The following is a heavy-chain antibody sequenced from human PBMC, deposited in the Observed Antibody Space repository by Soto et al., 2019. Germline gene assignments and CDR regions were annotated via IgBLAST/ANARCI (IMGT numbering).Heavy chain of an antibody. Sequence: GASVKVSCKASGYTFTGYYIHWVRQAPGQGLEWMGWMNPSSGDTKYVQKFQGRVTMTRDTSISTAYMELSSLRSEDTAVYYCARGYYCTNGVCHPRAFDIWGQGTMVTVSS. D-gene: IGHD2-8*01. CDR2: MNPSSGDT. J-gene: IGHJ3*02. CDR3: ARGYYCTNGVCHPRAFDI. V-gene: IGHV1-2*02. CDR1: GYTFTGYY.